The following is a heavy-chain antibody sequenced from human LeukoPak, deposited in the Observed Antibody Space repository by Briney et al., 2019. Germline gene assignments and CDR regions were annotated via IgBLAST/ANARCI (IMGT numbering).Heavy chain of an antibody. CDR3: AKDREWELLLEAPLDY. Sequence: SETLSLTCAVYGGSFSGYYWSWIRQPPGKGLEWIGEINHSGSTNYNPSLKSRVTISVDTSKNQFSLKLSSVTAADTAVYYCAKDREWELLLEAPLDYWGQGTLVTVSS. CDR2: INHSGST. D-gene: IGHD1-26*01. CDR1: GGSFSGYY. J-gene: IGHJ4*02. V-gene: IGHV4-34*01.